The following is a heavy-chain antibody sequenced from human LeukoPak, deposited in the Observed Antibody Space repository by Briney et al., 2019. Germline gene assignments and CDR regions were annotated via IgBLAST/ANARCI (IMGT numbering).Heavy chain of an antibody. J-gene: IGHJ4*02. CDR2: IYYSGST. V-gene: IGHV4-30-4*08. CDR3: ASKGYSYGYYFDY. Sequence: SETLSLTCTVSGGSISSGDYYSSWIRQPPGKGLEWIGYIYYSGSTYYNPSLKSRVTISVDTSKNQFSLKLSSVTAADTAVYYCASKGYSYGYYFDYWGQGTLVTVSS. D-gene: IGHD5-18*01. CDR1: GGSISSGDYY.